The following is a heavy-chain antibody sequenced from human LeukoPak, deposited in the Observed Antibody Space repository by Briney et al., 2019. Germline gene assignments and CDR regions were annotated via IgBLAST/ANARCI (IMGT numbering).Heavy chain of an antibody. Sequence: GVLRLSCAASGFTFSSYSMNWVRQAPGKGLEWVSSISSSSSYIYYADSVKGRFTISRDNAKNSLYLQMNSLRAEDTAVYYCARAEGTMVRGVILWFDPWGQGTLVTVSS. CDR1: GFTFSSYS. J-gene: IGHJ5*02. V-gene: IGHV3-21*01. CDR2: ISSSSSYI. CDR3: ARAEGTMVRGVILWFDP. D-gene: IGHD3-10*01.